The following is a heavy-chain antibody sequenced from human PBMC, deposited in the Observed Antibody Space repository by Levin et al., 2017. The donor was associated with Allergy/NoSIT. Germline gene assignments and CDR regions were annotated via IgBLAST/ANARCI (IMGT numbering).Heavy chain of an antibody. D-gene: IGHD3-22*01. J-gene: IGHJ5*02. CDR1: GFTVSSNS. Sequence: PGGSLRLSCGASGFTVSSNSMSWVRQAPGKGLEWVSIIYSGGSTYYADSVKGRFTISRDNSKNTLYLQMNSLRVEDTAVYYCASNSYDSSGWGWFDPWGQGTLVTVSS. CDR3: ASNSYDSSGWGWFDP. V-gene: IGHV3-53*01. CDR2: IYSGGST.